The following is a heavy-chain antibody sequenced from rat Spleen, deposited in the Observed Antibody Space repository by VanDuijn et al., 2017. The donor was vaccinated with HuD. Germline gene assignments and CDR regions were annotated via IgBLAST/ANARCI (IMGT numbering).Heavy chain of an antibody. CDR1: GFTFNNYW. CDR3: ARPTEGIAWFAY. D-gene: IGHD1-11*01. J-gene: IGHJ3*01. Sequence: EVQLVESGGGLVQPGRSLKLSCVASGFTFNNYWMTWIRQAPGKGLEWVASITKTGGSTYYPDSVKGRFTISRDIAKSILFLEMDSLRSEDTATYYCARPTEGIAWFAYWGQGTLVTVSS. CDR2: ITKTGGST. V-gene: IGHV5-31*01.